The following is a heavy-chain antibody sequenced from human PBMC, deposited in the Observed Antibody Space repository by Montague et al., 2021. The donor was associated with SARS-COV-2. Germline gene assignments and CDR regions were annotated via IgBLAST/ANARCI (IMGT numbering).Heavy chain of an antibody. D-gene: IGHD1-14*01. CDR2: IYYSGST. V-gene: IGHV4-59*12. CDR3: ARVTQRYESGWGVTAWFDY. Sequence: SETLSLTCTVSGGSFSSYYWSWIRQPPGKGLEWIGYIYYSGSTNYNPSLKSRVTISVNTSKNQFSLKLSSVTAADTAVYFCARVTQRYESGWGVTAWFDYWGQGTLVTVSS. CDR1: GGSFSSYY. J-gene: IGHJ5*01.